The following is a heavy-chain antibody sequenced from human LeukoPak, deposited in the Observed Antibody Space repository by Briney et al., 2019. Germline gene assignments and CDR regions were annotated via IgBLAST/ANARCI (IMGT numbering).Heavy chain of an antibody. J-gene: IGHJ4*02. CDR3: GRFDILSGYYFDY. CDR1: GGSISSNYYQ. CDR2: FYYTGST. D-gene: IGHD3-9*01. Sequence: SETLSLTCTVSGGSISSNYYQWGWIRQPPGKGLEWIGSFYYTGSTHYNPSLKSRVTISVDTSKNQFSLKLTSVTATDTALYYCGRFDILSGYYFDYWGQGSLVTVSS. V-gene: IGHV4-39*01.